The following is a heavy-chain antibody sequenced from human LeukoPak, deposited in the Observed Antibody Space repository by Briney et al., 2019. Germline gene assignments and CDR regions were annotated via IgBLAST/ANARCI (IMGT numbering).Heavy chain of an antibody. D-gene: IGHD5-12*01. CDR1: GYSFTSYW. Sequence: GESLKISCKGSGYSFTSYWIGWVRQMPGKGLEWMGIIYPGDSDTRYSPSFQGQVTISADKSISTAYLQWSSLKASDTAMYYCARLPGIVATIERYFDYWGQGILVTVSS. CDR3: ARLPGIVATIERYFDY. CDR2: IYPGDSDT. V-gene: IGHV5-51*01. J-gene: IGHJ4*02.